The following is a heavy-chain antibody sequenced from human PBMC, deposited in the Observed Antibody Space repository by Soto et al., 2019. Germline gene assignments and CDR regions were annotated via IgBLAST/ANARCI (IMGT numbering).Heavy chain of an antibody. Sequence: QITLNESGPTVVKPTETLTLTCTFSGFSLTTSGVGVGWVRQSPGKAPEWLAFIYWDDDKRYSTSLKSRLTITQDTSQNQVVLTMANVDPADTATYYCAHRVLRAVFGLVTTTAIYFDFWGQGTPVVVSS. CDR2: IYWDDDK. V-gene: IGHV2-5*02. CDR3: AHRVLRAVFGLVTTTAIYFDF. CDR1: GFSLTTSGVG. J-gene: IGHJ4*02. D-gene: IGHD3-3*01.